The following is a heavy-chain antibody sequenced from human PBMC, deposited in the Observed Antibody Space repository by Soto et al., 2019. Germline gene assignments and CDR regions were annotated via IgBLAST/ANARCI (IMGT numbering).Heavy chain of an antibody. D-gene: IGHD3-10*01. CDR3: ARGDYGSGSHYNT. CDR1: GGSISSYY. J-gene: IGHJ5*02. Sequence: PSETLSLTCTVSGGSISSYYWSWIRQPPGKGLEWIGYIYYSGSTNYNPSLKSRVTISVDTSKNQFSLKLSSVTAADTAVYYCARGDYGSGSHYNTWGQGTLVTVSS. V-gene: IGHV4-59*01. CDR2: IYYSGST.